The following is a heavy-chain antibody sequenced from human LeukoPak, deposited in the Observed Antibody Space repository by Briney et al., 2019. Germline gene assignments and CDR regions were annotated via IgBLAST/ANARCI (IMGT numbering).Heavy chain of an antibody. Sequence: SETLSLTCAVSGGSLSSGGYSWSWIRQPPGKGLEWIGYIYHSGSTYYNPSLKSRVTISVDRSKNQFSLKLSSVTAADTAVYYCARVSATFRDAFDIWGQGTMVTVSS. CDR1: GGSLSSGGYS. J-gene: IGHJ3*02. CDR3: ARVSATFRDAFDI. CDR2: IYHSGST. V-gene: IGHV4-30-2*01. D-gene: IGHD2/OR15-2a*01.